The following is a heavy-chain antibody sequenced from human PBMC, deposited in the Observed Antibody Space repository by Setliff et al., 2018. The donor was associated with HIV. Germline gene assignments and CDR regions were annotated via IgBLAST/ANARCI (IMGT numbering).Heavy chain of an antibody. J-gene: IGHJ4*02. CDR1: GDSITSNY. Sequence: SETLSLTCTVSGDSITSNYWTWIRQPPGKGLEWIGYIDDSGSTNYNPSLKSRVTISVDTSKNQFSLKLSSVTAADTTVYYCARHKSQPYYFDYWGQGTLVTVSS. CDR3: ARHKSQPYYFDY. V-gene: IGHV4-59*08. CDR2: IDDSGST.